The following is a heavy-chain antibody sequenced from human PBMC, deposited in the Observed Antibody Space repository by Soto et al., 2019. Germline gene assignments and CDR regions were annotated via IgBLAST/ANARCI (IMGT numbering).Heavy chain of an antibody. Sequence: QVQLEQSGAEVKKAGSSVKVSCKAFGGSVNSHAISWVRQAPGQGLEWMGGIIPMFGTPTYAQKFQAGVTISAEDSTSTFYLDLSSLRSEDTAVYYCARSRNVAEFNDYGGNYHGFDIWGQGTMVTVSS. CDR1: GGSVNSHA. CDR2: IIPMFGTP. CDR3: ARSRNVAEFNDYGGNYHGFDI. V-gene: IGHV1-69*01. J-gene: IGHJ3*02. D-gene: IGHD4-17*01.